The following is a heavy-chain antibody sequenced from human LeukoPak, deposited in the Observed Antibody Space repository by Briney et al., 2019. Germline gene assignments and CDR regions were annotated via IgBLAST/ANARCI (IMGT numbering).Heavy chain of an antibody. V-gene: IGHV3-74*01. J-gene: IGHJ6*03. Sequence: GGSLRLSCAASGFTFSSYWMHWVRQAPGKGLVWVSRINSDGGSTSYADSVKGRFTISRDNAKNTLYLQMNSLRAEDTAVYYCARGRITMVRGVQPDYYYYMDVWGKGTTVTISS. D-gene: IGHD3-10*01. CDR1: GFTFSSYW. CDR3: ARGRITMVRGVQPDYYYYMDV. CDR2: INSDGGST.